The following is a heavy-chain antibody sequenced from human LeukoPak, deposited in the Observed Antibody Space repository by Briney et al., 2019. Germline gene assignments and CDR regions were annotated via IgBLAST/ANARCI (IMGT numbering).Heavy chain of an antibody. V-gene: IGHV3-30*03. CDR2: ISYDGSNK. J-gene: IGHJ5*02. CDR1: GFTFSSYG. CDR3: AIIGTSA. Sequence: GGSLRLSCAASGFTFSSYGMHWVRQAPGKGLEWGAVISYDGSNKYYADSVKGRFTISRDNSKNTLYLQMNRLRAEDTAVYYCAIIGTSAWGQGTLVTVSS.